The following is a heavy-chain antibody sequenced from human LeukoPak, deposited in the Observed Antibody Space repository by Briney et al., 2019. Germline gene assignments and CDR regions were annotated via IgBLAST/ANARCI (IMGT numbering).Heavy chain of an antibody. V-gene: IGHV4-4*07. CDR2: IYTSGST. D-gene: IGHD3-22*01. CDR1: GGSISSYY. Sequence: SETLSLTCTVSGGSISSYYWSWIRQPAGKGLEWIGRIYTSGSTNYNPSLKSRVTMSVDTSKNQFSLKLSSVTAADTAVYYCARDLPGYYDSSGPFPLFDYWGQGTLVTVSS. J-gene: IGHJ4*02. CDR3: ARDLPGYYDSSGPFPLFDY.